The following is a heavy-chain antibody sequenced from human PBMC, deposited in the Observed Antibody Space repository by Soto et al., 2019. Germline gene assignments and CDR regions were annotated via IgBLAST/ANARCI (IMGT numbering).Heavy chain of an antibody. CDR1: RHTFTGHY. V-gene: IGHV1-2*04. Sequence: QVQLVQSGAEVKKPGASLKVSCKASRHTFTGHYLHWVRQAPGQRLEWMGFINPISGYTYYAQRFQGWVNMTRDTSVSTVYMELTRLTSDDTAIYYCARQRDDTGSYFDYWGQGTLVTVSS. CDR3: ARQRDDTGSYFDY. CDR2: INPISGYT. D-gene: IGHD1-26*01. J-gene: IGHJ4*02.